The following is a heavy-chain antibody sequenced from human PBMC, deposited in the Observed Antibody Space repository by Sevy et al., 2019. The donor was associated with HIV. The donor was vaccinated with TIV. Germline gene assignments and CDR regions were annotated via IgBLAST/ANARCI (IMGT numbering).Heavy chain of an antibody. CDR2: INPDSGGP. CDR1: GYTFTGYY. CDR3: VRDDRDGYFEY. Sequence: ASVKVSCKASGYTFTGYYMHWVRQAPGQGLQWVGWINPDSGGPNYAPKFQGRVTLTRDTSISTAYMELSRLKSDDTAVYYCVRDDRDGYFEYWGQGTLVTVSS. V-gene: IGHV1-2*02. J-gene: IGHJ4*02.